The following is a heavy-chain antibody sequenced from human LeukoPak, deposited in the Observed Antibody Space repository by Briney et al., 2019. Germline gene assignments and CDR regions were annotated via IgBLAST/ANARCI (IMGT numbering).Heavy chain of an antibody. V-gene: IGHV4-39*07. D-gene: IGHD5-18*01. CDR1: GGSISSSTYY. CDR3: ARGIQLWLPRGLDY. CDR2: INHSGST. J-gene: IGHJ4*02. Sequence: SETLSLTCTVSGGSISSSTYYWGWIRQPPGKGLEWIGEINHSGSTNYNPSLKSRVTISVDTSKNQFSLKLSSVTAADTAVYYCARGIQLWLPRGLDYWGQGTLVTVSS.